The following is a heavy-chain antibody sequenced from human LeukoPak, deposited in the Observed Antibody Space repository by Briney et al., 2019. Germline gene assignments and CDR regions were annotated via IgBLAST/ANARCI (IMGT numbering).Heavy chain of an antibody. J-gene: IGHJ4*02. Sequence: PGGSLRRSCSASGFTFSSYAMHWVRQAPGKGLEYVSGISSNGGSTYYADSVKGRFTISRDNSENTLYLQMSSLRADDTAVYYCVKDYNWNIFHYWGQGTLVTVSS. D-gene: IGHD1/OR15-1a*01. CDR1: GFTFSSYA. CDR3: VKDYNWNIFHY. CDR2: ISSNGGST. V-gene: IGHV3-64D*09.